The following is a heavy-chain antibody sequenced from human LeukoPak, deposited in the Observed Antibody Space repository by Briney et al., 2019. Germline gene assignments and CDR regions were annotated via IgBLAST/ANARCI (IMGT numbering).Heavy chain of an antibody. CDR3: ARDWFDGDYDRFDY. CDR2: INQDGSQK. V-gene: IGHV3-7*03. Sequence: GGSLRLSCAVSGFTFSSYWMSWFRQAPGKGLEWVANINQDGSQKFSVDSVKGRFTISRDNAKNPLSLQMNSLRVEDTAVYYCARDWFDGDYDRFDYWGQRTLVTVSS. J-gene: IGHJ4*02. D-gene: IGHD4-17*01. CDR1: GFTFSSYW.